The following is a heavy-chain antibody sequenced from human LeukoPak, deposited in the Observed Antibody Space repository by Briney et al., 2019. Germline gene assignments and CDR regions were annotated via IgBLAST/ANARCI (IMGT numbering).Heavy chain of an antibody. Sequence: GGSLRLSCAASGFPFSSYAMNWVRQAPGKGLEWVSVIAGSDGFTQYADSVKGRFTISRDNSKNTVYLQMNRLRVEDTALYYCVRSLDYWGQGTLVTVSS. CDR1: GFPFSSYA. J-gene: IGHJ4*02. V-gene: IGHV3-23*01. CDR2: IAGSDGFT. CDR3: VRSLDY.